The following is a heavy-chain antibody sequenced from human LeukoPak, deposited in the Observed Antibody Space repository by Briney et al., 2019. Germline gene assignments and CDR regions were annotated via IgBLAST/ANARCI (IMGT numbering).Heavy chain of an antibody. V-gene: IGHV4-59*01. Sequence: SETLSLTCTISAGSIMSYYWSWIRQPPGQGLEWIGYFYNSGSTKYNPSLKSRVTISLDTSKKQLSLRLSSVTAADTAVYYCARESNWFDPWGQGTLVTVSS. CDR1: AGSIMSYY. CDR3: ARESNWFDP. J-gene: IGHJ5*02. CDR2: FYNSGST.